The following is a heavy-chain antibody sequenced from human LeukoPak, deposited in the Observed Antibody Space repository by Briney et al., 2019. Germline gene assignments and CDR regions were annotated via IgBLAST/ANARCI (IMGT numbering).Heavy chain of an antibody. D-gene: IGHD1-26*01. J-gene: IGHJ5*02. CDR2: INHSGST. CDR3: ARGLFRGSYRALVWFDP. V-gene: IGHV4-34*01. Sequence: SETLSLTCAVYGGSFSGYYWSWIRQPPGKGLEWIREINHSGSTNYNPSLKSRVTISVDTSKNQFSLKLSSVTAADTAVYYCARGLFRGSYRALVWFDPWGQGTLVTVSS. CDR1: GGSFSGYY.